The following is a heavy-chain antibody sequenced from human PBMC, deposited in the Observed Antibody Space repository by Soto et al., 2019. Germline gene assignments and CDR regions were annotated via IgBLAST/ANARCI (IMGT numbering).Heavy chain of an antibody. Sequence: QVQLVQSGAEVKKPGSSVKVSCKASGGTFSSYAISWVRQAPGQGLEWMGGIIPIFGTANYAKKFQGRVTFTADESTSTAYMELSSLRSEDTAVYYCARPTVTTSTYYYYGMDVWGQGTTVTVSS. CDR1: GGTFSSYA. V-gene: IGHV1-69*12. CDR3: ARPTVTTSTYYYYGMDV. J-gene: IGHJ6*02. D-gene: IGHD4-17*01. CDR2: IIPIFGTA.